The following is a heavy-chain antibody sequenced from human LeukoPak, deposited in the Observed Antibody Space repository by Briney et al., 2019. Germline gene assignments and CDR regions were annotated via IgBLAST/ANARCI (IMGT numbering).Heavy chain of an antibody. J-gene: IGHJ4*02. CDR3: ARGGYYYDSSGRKPGY. Sequence: GSLRLSCAASGFTFSSYSMNWVCQAPGKGLEWVSSISSSSSYIYYADSVKGRFTISRDNAKNSLYLQMNSLRAEDTAVYCCARGGYYYDSSGRKPGYWGQGTLVTVSS. CDR1: GFTFSSYS. D-gene: IGHD3-22*01. V-gene: IGHV3-21*01. CDR2: ISSSSSYI.